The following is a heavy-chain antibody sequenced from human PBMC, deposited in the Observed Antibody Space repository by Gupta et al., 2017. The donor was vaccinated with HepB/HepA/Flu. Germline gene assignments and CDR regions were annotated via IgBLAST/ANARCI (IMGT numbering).Heavy chain of an antibody. J-gene: IGHJ4*02. D-gene: IGHD3-22*01. CDR3: EMYYNNSVFSRAFDY. CDR1: GGTFNNSI. CDR2: FIPIFKTT. Sequence: VQLVQSGAELKKTGSSVKVSCKASGGTFNNSILSWVRQAPGQGLEWMGGFIPIFKTTEYAQKCQGRVTITADESMATAFMELSSLRSDDTAIYYCEMYYNNSVFSRAFDYWGQGTMVTVSS. V-gene: IGHV1-69*01.